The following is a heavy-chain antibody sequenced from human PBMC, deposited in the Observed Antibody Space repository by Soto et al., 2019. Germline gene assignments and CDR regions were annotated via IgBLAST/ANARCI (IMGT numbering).Heavy chain of an antibody. V-gene: IGHV4-34*01. J-gene: IGHJ4*02. Sequence: SETLSLTCAVYGGSFSGYYWSWIRQPPGKGLEWIGEINHSGSTNYNPSLKSRVTISVDTSKNQFSLKLSSVTAADTAVYYFARSPAADSGRPKPFDYWGQGTLVTVSS. CDR1: GGSFSGYY. D-gene: IGHD2-21*02. CDR2: INHSGST. CDR3: ARSPAADSGRPKPFDY.